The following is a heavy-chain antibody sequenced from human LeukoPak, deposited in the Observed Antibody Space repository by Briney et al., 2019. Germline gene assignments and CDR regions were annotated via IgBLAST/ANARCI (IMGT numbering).Heavy chain of an antibody. V-gene: IGHV4-31*03. Sequence: SQTLSLTCTVSGGSISSGGYYWSWIRQHPGKGLEWIRYIYYSGSTYYNPSLKSRVTISVDTSKNQFSLKLSSVTAADTAVYYCARSDSSGYCVDYWGQGTLVTVPS. CDR3: ARSDSSGYCVDY. D-gene: IGHD3-22*01. CDR1: GGSISSGGYY. J-gene: IGHJ4*02. CDR2: IYYSGST.